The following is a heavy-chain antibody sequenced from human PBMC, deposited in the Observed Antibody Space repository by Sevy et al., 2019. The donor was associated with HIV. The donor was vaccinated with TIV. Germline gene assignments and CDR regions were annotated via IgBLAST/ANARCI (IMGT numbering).Heavy chain of an antibody. V-gene: IGHV3-21*01. D-gene: IGHD2-8*01. CDR2: ISSSSSYI. Sequence: GGSLRLSCAASGFTFSSYSMNWVRQAPGKGLEWVSSISSSSSYIYYADSVKGRFTISRDNAKNSLYLQMNSLRAEDTAVYYCARDNIVLMVYAPTGSNAFDIWGQGTMVTVSS. J-gene: IGHJ3*02. CDR3: ARDNIVLMVYAPTGSNAFDI. CDR1: GFTFSSYS.